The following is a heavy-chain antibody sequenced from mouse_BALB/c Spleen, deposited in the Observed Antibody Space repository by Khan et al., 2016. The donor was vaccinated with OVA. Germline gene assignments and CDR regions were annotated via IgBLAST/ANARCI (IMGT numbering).Heavy chain of an antibody. D-gene: IGHD2-4*01. J-gene: IGHJ4*01. V-gene: IGHV3-2*02. CDR1: GYSITSDYA. CDR3: ARDYDYHYYAMDY. CDR2: ISYSGST. Sequence: EVELVESGPGLVKPSQSLSLTCTVTGYSITSDYAWNWIRQFPGNKLEWMGYISYSGSTCYNPSLKSRISITRDTSKNQFFLQLNSVTTEDTATYYCARDYDYHYYAMDYWGQGTSVTVSS.